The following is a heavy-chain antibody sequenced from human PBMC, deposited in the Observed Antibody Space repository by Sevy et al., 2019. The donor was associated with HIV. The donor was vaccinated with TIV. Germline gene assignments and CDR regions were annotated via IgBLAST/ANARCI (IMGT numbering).Heavy chain of an antibody. V-gene: IGHV3-66*01. D-gene: IGHD5-18*01. Sequence: GGYLRLCCAASGFTVNSNYMTWVRQAPGKGLEGVSVMHSDDTTYQADSVKDRFTISRDNFKNTLYLHMSSLRAEDTAVYYCARGKSGYGYALNYWGQGTLVTVSS. CDR3: ARGKSGYGYALNY. CDR2: MHSDDTT. CDR1: GFTVNSNY. J-gene: IGHJ4*02.